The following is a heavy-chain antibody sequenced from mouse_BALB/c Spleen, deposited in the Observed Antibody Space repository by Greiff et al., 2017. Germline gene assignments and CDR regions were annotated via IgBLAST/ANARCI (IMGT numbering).Heavy chain of an antibody. CDR1: GFTFSDYY. V-gene: IGHV5-4*02. D-gene: IGHD2-14*01. CDR2: ISDGGSYT. J-gene: IGHJ3*01. CDR3: ARVGYSAWFAY. Sequence: EVQVVESGGGLVKPGGSLKLSCAASGFTFSDYYMYWVRQTPEKRLEWVATISDGGSYTYYPDSVKGRFTISRDNAKNNLYLQMSSLKSEDTAMYYCARVGYSAWFAYWGQGTLVTVSS.